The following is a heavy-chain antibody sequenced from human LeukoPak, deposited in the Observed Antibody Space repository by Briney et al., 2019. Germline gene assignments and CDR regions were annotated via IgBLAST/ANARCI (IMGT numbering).Heavy chain of an antibody. Sequence: GGSLRLSCAASGFTFSSYWMSWVRQAPGKGLEWVANIKQDGSEKYYVDSVKGRFTISRDNAKNSLYLQMNSLRAEDTAVYYCARIDSGYDCSSIAAAGTAIRYYFDYWGQGTLVTVSS. CDR2: IKQDGSEK. CDR3: ARIDSGYDCSSIAAAGTAIRYYFDY. CDR1: GFTFSSYW. V-gene: IGHV3-7*01. J-gene: IGHJ4*02. D-gene: IGHD6-13*01.